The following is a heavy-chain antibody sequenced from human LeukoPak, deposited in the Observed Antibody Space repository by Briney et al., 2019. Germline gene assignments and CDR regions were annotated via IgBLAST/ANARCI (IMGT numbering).Heavy chain of an antibody. CDR3: ARHNTGSPSYYNYGMDV. D-gene: IGHD3-10*01. CDR1: GFTFSSYA. V-gene: IGHV3-23*01. J-gene: IGHJ6*02. CDR2: ISGSGGST. Sequence: RPGGSLRLSCAASGFTFSSYAMSWVRQAPGKGLEWVSAISGSGGSTYYADSVKGRFTISRDNSKNTLYLQMNSLRAEDTAVYSCARHNTGSPSYYNYGMDVWGRGTTVTVSS.